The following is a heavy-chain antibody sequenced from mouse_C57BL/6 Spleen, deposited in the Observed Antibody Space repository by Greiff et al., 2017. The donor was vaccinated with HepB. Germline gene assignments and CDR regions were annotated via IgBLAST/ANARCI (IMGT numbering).Heavy chain of an antibody. V-gene: IGHV1-50*01. CDR2: IDPSDSYT. CDR3: ARRFGSYWYFDV. Sequence: QVQLQQPGAELVKPGASVKLSCKASGYTFTSYWMQWVKQRPGQGLEWIGEIDPSDSYTNYNQKFKGKATLTVDTSSSTAYMQLSSLTSEDSAVYYCARRFGSYWYFDVWGTGTTVTVSS. J-gene: IGHJ1*03. CDR1: GYTFTSYW.